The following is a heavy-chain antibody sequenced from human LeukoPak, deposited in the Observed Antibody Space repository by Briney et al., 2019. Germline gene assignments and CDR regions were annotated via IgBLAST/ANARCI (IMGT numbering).Heavy chain of an antibody. J-gene: IGHJ6*02. D-gene: IGHD3-22*01. CDR1: GYTFTGYY. V-gene: IGHV1-2*02. CDR3: AREGGDNYYDSSGYYPFYYYYGMDV. Sequence: ASEKVSCKASGYTFTGYYMHWVRQAPGQGLEWMGWINPNSGGTNYAQKFQGRVTMTRDTSISTAYMELSRLRSDDTAVYYCAREGGDNYYDSSGYYPFYYYYGMDVWGQGTTVTVSS. CDR2: INPNSGGT.